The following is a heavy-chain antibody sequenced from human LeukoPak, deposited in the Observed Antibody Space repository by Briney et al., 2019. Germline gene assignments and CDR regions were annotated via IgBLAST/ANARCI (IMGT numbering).Heavy chain of an antibody. Sequence: GASVKVSCKASGYTFTGYYMHWVRQAPGQGLEWMGWINPNSGGTNYAQKFQGRVTMTRDTSISTAYMELSRLRSDDTAVYYCARATSGYYDYFDYWGQGTLVTVSS. D-gene: IGHD3-22*01. CDR1: GYTFTGYY. CDR3: ARATSGYYDYFDY. J-gene: IGHJ4*02. V-gene: IGHV1-2*02. CDR2: INPNSGGT.